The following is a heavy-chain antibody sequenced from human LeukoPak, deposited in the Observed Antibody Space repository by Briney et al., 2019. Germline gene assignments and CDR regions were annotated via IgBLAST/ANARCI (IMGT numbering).Heavy chain of an antibody. Sequence: GGSLRLSCAASGFTFSGYAMHWVRQAPGKGLEWVAVISYDGSNNYYADPVKGRFTISRDNSKNTLYLQMNILTDEDTAVYYCARAPLGLLNAHFDYWGQGTLVTVSS. CDR3: ARAPLGLLNAHFDY. J-gene: IGHJ4*02. V-gene: IGHV3-30-3*01. CDR2: ISYDGSNN. D-gene: IGHD2/OR15-2a*01. CDR1: GFTFSGYA.